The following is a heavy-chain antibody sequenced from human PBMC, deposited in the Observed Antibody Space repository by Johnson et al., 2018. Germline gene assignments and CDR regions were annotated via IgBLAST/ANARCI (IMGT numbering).Heavy chain of an antibody. V-gene: IGHV3-64*01. D-gene: IGHD4-17*01. J-gene: IGHJ6*02. Sequence: VQLVESGGGLVQXGGSLRLXCAASGFTFSYYGMHWVRHTPGKGLEFVSAISNSGGTTFYANSVKGRFTVSRDNSKNMLYLQMNSLRAEDTAVYYCAKDHTVYGDYNSGMDVWGQGTTVTVSS. CDR3: AKDHTVYGDYNSGMDV. CDR1: GFTFSYYG. CDR2: ISNSGGTT.